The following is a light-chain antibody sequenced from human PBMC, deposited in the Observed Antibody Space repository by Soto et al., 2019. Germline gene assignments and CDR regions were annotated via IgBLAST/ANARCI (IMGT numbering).Light chain of an antibody. CDR1: SSDVGGYNY. V-gene: IGLV2-11*01. J-gene: IGLJ2*01. CDR2: DVS. Sequence: QSVLTQPRSVSGSPGQSVTISCTGTSSDVGGYNYVSWYQQHPGKAPKVLIYDVSKRPSGVPDRFSGSKSGNTASLTISGLQAEDESEYYFCSYAGSDTDVFGGGTKLTVL. CDR3: CSYAGSDTDV.